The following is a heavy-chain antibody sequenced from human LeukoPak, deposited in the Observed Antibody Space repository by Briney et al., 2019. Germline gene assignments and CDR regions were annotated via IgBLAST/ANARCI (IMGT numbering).Heavy chain of an antibody. V-gene: IGHV3-23*01. J-gene: IGHJ4*02. CDR2: ISGSGGST. Sequence: GGSLRLSCAASGFTFSSYSMNWVRQAPGKGLEWVSAISGSGGSTYYADSVKGRFTISRDNSKNTLYLQMNSLRAEDTAVYYCAKEGDSSGHYFDYWGQGTLVTVSS. CDR1: GFTFSSYS. D-gene: IGHD3-22*01. CDR3: AKEGDSSGHYFDY.